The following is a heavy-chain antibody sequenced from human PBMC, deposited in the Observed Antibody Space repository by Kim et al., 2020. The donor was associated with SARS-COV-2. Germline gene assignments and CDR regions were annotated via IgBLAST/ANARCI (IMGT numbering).Heavy chain of an antibody. V-gene: IGHV1-3*01. Sequence: ASVKVFCKASGYTVTGYAIHWVRQAPGQRLEWMGWINLDNGNTIYSQKFQGRVTLTRDTSASTAYMELSSLRSEDTALYYCAIKHRPGDWGQGTLVTGSS. CDR1: GYTVTGYA. CDR2: INLDNGNT. CDR3: AIKHRPGD. J-gene: IGHJ4*02.